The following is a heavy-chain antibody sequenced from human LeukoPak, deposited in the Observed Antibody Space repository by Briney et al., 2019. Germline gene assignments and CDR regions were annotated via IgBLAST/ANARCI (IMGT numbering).Heavy chain of an antibody. J-gene: IGHJ5*02. CDR3: ARAATPRRHNWFDP. V-gene: IGHV1-2*02. CDR2: INPNSGGT. Sequence: ASVEVSCKASGYTVTAYYIHWVRQAPGQGPEWMGWINPNSGGTNYAQNFQGRITMTRDTSISTAFMELSRLRSDDTAVYFCARAATPRRHNWFDPWGQGTLVTVSS. D-gene: IGHD4-23*01. CDR1: GYTVTAYY.